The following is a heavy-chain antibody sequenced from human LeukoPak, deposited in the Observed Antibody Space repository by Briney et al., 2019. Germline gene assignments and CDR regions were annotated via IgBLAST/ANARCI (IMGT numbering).Heavy chain of an antibody. D-gene: IGHD2-15*01. J-gene: IGHJ3*02. CDR3: ARGGGLRSVFAFDI. Sequence: PGGSLRLSCAASGFTVSSNYMSWVRQAPGKGLEWVSVIYSGGSTYYADSVKGRFTISRDNSKNTLYLQMDSLRAEDTAVYYCARGGGLRSVFAFDIWGQGTMVTVSS. V-gene: IGHV3-66*01. CDR1: GFTVSSNY. CDR2: IYSGGST.